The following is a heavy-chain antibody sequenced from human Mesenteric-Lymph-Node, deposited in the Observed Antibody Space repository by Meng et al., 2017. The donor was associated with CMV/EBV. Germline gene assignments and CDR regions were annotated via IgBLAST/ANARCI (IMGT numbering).Heavy chain of an antibody. CDR3: ARVGVVVVPAAIMNYYYGMDV. Sequence: GESLKISCAASGFTVNDYQMAWVRQAPGKGLEWVSVIYSGGSTHYGDSVKGRFTISRDNSRNTLYLQMNSLRAEDTAVYYCARVGVVVVPAAIMNYYYGMDVWGQGTTVTVSS. D-gene: IGHD2-2*02. CDR2: IYSGGST. CDR1: GFTVNDYQ. V-gene: IGHV3-66*01. J-gene: IGHJ6*02.